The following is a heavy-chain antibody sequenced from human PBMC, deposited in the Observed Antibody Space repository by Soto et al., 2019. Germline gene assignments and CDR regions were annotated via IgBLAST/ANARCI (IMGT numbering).Heavy chain of an antibody. V-gene: IGHV6-1*01. CDR3: ARDPRKQWLPNFDY. D-gene: IGHD6-19*01. J-gene: IGHJ4*02. Sequence: QVQLQQSGPGLVKPSQTLSLTCAISGDSVSSNSATWNWIRQSPSRGLEWLGRTYYRSKWYNDYAGSVKSRISINPDTSKNQFALQLNSVTPEDTAVYYCARDPRKQWLPNFDYWGQGTLVTVSS. CDR1: GDSVSSNSAT. CDR2: TYYRSKWYN.